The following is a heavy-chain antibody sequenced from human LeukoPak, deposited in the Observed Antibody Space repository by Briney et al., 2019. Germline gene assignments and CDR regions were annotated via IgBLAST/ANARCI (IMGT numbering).Heavy chain of an antibody. Sequence: PGGSLRLSCAASGFTFSSYAMSWVRQAPGEGLEWVSAISGSGGSTYYADSVKGRFTISRDNSKNTLYLQMNSLRAEDTAVYYCAKDRGRVPPLYYYYGMDVWGQGTTVTVSS. V-gene: IGHV3-23*01. D-gene: IGHD3-10*01. CDR2: ISGSGGST. J-gene: IGHJ6*02. CDR3: AKDRGRVPPLYYYYGMDV. CDR1: GFTFSSYA.